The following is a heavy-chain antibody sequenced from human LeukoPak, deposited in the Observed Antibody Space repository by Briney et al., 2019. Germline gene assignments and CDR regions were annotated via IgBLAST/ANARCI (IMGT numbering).Heavy chain of an antibody. Sequence: ASVKVSCKVSGYTLTELSMHWMRQAPGKGLEWMGGFDPEDGETICAQKFQGRVTMTEDTSTDTAYMELSSLRSEDTAVYYCATFGVAQYCSSTSCYLSGGYWGQGTLVTVSS. CDR2: FDPEDGET. D-gene: IGHD2-2*01. J-gene: IGHJ4*02. CDR1: GYTLTELS. CDR3: ATFGVAQYCSSTSCYLSGGY. V-gene: IGHV1-24*01.